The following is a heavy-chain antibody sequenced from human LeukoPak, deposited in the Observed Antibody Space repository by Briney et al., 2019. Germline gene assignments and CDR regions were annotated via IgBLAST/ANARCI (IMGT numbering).Heavy chain of an antibody. V-gene: IGHV4-31*03. J-gene: IGHJ4*02. Sequence: PSQTLSLTRTVSGDSISTGGYYWNWIRQLPGKGLEWIGCIYYSGNTYYNPSLQSRVTISVDTSRNMFSLRLTSVTAADAALYYCARLKKAEGSLLDFWGQGSLVTVSS. CDR1: GDSISTGGYY. CDR3: ARLKKAEGSLLDF. CDR2: IYYSGNT.